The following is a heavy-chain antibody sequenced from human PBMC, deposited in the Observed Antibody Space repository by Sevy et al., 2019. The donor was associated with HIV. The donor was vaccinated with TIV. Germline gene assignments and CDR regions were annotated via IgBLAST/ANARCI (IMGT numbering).Heavy chain of an antibody. J-gene: IGHJ4*02. CDR3: ATTKDYYEDSGSPFDY. CDR2: INPTSGST. Sequence: ASVKVSCKASGYNFNNYYIHWVRQAPGQGLEWMGVINPTSGSTYYAQKFQGRVTMTEDTSTDTAYMELSSLRSEDTAVYYCATTKDYYEDSGSPFDYWGQGTLVTVSS. CDR1: GYNFNNYY. D-gene: IGHD3-22*01. V-gene: IGHV1-46*02.